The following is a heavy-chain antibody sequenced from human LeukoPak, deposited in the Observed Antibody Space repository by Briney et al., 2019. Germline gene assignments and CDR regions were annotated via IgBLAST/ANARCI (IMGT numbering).Heavy chain of an antibody. CDR2: IYYSGST. CDR3: ARAYSSGWYGDEGLNWFDP. D-gene: IGHD6-19*01. CDR1: GGSISSYY. V-gene: IGHV4-59*01. J-gene: IGHJ5*02. Sequence: SETLSLTCTVSGGSISSYYWSWIRQPPGQGLEWIGYIYYSGSTNYNPSLKSRVTISVDTSKNQFSLKLSSVTAADTAVYYCARAYSSGWYGDEGLNWFDPWGQGTLVTVSS.